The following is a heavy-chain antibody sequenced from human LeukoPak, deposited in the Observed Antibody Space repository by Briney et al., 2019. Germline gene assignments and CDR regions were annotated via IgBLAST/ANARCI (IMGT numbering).Heavy chain of an antibody. D-gene: IGHD1-20*01. Sequence: GGSLRLSCAASGLTFSDHYMDWVRQAPGKGLEWVGRTHYTTEYAASVKGRFTISRDDSKNSLYLQMNSLKTEDTAVYYCARVRNWNYYDYWGQGTLVTVSS. CDR3: ARVRNWNYYDY. CDR1: GLTFSDHY. V-gene: IGHV3-69-1*01. CDR2: THYTT. J-gene: IGHJ4*02.